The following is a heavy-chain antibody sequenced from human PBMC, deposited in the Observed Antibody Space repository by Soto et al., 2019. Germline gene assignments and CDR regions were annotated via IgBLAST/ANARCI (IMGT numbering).Heavy chain of an antibody. CDR2: ISYDGSNK. D-gene: IGHD2-2*01. J-gene: IGHJ5*02. CDR3: ARGDFEWAVPAAGKGNWFDP. Sequence: PGGSLRLSCAASGFTFSSYAMHWVRQAPGKGLEWVAVISYDGSNKYYADSVKGRFTISRDNSKNTLYLQMNSLRAEDTAVYYCARGDFEWAVPAAGKGNWFDPWGQGTLVTVSS. V-gene: IGHV3-30-3*01. CDR1: GFTFSSYA.